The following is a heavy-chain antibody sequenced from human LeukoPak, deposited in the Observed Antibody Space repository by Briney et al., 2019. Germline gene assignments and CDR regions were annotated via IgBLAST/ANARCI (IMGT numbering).Heavy chain of an antibody. D-gene: IGHD1-1*01. CDR3: ARQSPLDLYFDC. Sequence: PGGSLRLSCAASGFTFSNYAMHWVRQAPGKGLEWVAVICYDGSNKFYADSAKGRFTVSRDNSKNTLYLQMNSLRAEDTAVFYCARQSPLDLYFDCWGQGTLVTVSS. V-gene: IGHV3-33*01. CDR2: ICYDGSNK. CDR1: GFTFSNYA. J-gene: IGHJ4*02.